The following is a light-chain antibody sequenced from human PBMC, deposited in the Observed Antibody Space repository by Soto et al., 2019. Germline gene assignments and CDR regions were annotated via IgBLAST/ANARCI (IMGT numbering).Light chain of an antibody. V-gene: IGKV4-1*01. CDR1: QSVLYNSNNKNL. J-gene: IGKJ2*01. CDR3: QQYYSIPFT. Sequence: DFVMTQAPDSLAVSLGERATINCKSSQSVLYNSNNKNLLGWLQQKPGHPPKLLIYGASFRPSGVPDRFSGSGSGTDFTLTISSLQAEDVAVYYCQQYYSIPFTFGQGTKLEI. CDR2: GAS.